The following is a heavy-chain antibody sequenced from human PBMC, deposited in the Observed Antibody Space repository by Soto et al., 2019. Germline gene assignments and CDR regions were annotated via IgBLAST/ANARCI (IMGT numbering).Heavy chain of an antibody. Sequence: GGSLRLSCTASGFTFGDYAMSWVRQAPGKGLEWVGFIRSQAYGGTTEYAASVKGRFTISRDDSKSIAYLQMKSLKTEDTAVYYCTRDRPIAAAGPSLYYCYGMDVWGQGTTVTVSS. V-gene: IGHV3-49*04. CDR3: TRDRPIAAAGPSLYYCYGMDV. D-gene: IGHD6-13*01. CDR2: IRSQAYGGTT. J-gene: IGHJ6*02. CDR1: GFTFGDYA.